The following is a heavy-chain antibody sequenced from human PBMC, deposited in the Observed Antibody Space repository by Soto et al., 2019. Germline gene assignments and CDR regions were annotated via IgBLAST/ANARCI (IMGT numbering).Heavy chain of an antibody. CDR2: IYYSGST. V-gene: IGHV4-59*12. CDR1: GGSISSYY. J-gene: IGHJ4*02. D-gene: IGHD3-10*01. CDR3: ARLGSAAGAFDY. Sequence: QVQLQESGPGLVKPSETLSLTCTVSGGSISSYYWNWIRQPPGKGLEWIGYIYYSGSTNYNSSLQSRVTISVDGSKSQFSLKLNSVTAADTAVDYCARLGSAAGAFDYWGQGTLVTVFS.